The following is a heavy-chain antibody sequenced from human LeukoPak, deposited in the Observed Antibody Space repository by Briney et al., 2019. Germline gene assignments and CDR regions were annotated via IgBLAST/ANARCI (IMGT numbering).Heavy chain of an antibody. J-gene: IGHJ3*02. D-gene: IGHD3-22*01. Sequence: PGGSLRLSCAASGFTFSSYAMSWVRQAPGKGLEWVSAISGSGGSTYYADSVKGRFTISRDNSKNTLYLQMNSLRAEDTAVYYCAKYRTYYYDSSGYLPGHAFDIWGQGTMVTVSS. V-gene: IGHV3-23*01. CDR1: GFTFSSYA. CDR3: AKYRTYYYDSSGYLPGHAFDI. CDR2: ISGSGGST.